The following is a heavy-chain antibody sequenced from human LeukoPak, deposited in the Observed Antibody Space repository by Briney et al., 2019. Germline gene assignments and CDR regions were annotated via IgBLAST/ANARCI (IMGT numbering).Heavy chain of an antibody. J-gene: IGHJ6*03. Sequence: SSETLSLTCTVSGGSIGSGSFYWNWIRQPPGKGLEWIGNIYDRGSTSYNPFLKSRVTISLDRSKNQISLKLSSVTAADTAVYYCARSSSTSCSSCPSYYYYYYMDVWGKGTTVTVSS. CDR2: IYDRGST. CDR3: ARSSSTSCSSCPSYYYYYYMDV. D-gene: IGHD2-2*01. CDR1: GGSIGSGSFY. V-gene: IGHV4-30-2*01.